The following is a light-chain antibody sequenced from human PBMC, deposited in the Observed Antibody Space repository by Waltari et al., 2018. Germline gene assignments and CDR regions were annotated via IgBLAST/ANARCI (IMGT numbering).Light chain of an antibody. V-gene: IGLV2-11*01. CDR3: CSYGGSYTTSVV. J-gene: IGLJ2*01. CDR1: NSDAGGFKY. CDR2: DVG. Sequence: QSALTPPRSVSGSPGQSVTIACTGTNSDAGGFKYVSRYQHHPGKAPKRMIDDVGKQPEGVPDRFSGSKSGNTASLTISGLQAEDEGDYYCCSYGGSYTTSVVFGGGTRLTVL.